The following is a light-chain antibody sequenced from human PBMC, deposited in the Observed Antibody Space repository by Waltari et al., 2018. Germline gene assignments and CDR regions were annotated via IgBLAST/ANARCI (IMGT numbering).Light chain of an antibody. Sequence: EVVMTQSPDTLSVSPGERVTLSCRASQSVSTDLAWYQQKPGQAPKLLIYGASTRATGFPARFSGSGSWTEFTLAMDGLQSEDFAVYHCHQYNDWPQTFGQGTKVEL. CDR1: QSVSTD. J-gene: IGKJ1*01. V-gene: IGKV3-15*01. CDR3: HQYNDWPQT. CDR2: GAS.